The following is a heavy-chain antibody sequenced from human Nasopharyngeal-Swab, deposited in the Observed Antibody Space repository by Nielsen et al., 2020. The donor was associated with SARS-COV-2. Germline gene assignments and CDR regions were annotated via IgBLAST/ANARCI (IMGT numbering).Heavy chain of an antibody. D-gene: IGHD3-3*01. V-gene: IGHV3-74*01. CDR3: VTIVGSGNSL. J-gene: IGHJ4*02. CDR2: INGDGSDT. Sequence: VRQPPGKGLMWVSQINGDGSDTRYADSAKDRFTISRDNAKNTLYLQVNSLSVEDSAVYYCVTIVGSGNSLWGQGTLVTVSS.